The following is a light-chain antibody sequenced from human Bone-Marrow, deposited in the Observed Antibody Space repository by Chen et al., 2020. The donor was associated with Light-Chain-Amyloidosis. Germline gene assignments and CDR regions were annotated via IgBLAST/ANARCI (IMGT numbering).Light chain of an antibody. J-gene: IGKJ3*01. V-gene: IGKV4-1*01. CDR1: QSLLYTSSNKNY. CDR2: WAS. Sequence: DIVMTQSPDSLAVSLGERATINCRSSQSLLYTSSNKNYLAWYQQKPGQPPKLLIYWASTRESGVPDRCSGSGSGTDFTLSISCLQAEDVSVYYCQQYYDTPFTFGPGTKVDI. CDR3: QQYYDTPFT.